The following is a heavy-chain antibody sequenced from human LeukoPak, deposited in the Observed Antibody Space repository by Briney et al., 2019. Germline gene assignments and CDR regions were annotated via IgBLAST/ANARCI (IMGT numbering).Heavy chain of an antibody. Sequence: PSQTLSLTCTVSGGSISSGGYYWSWIRQHPGKGLEWIGYIYYSGSTYYNPSLKSRVTISVDTSKNQFSLKLSSVTAADTAVYYCASEITMVRPHTQQNWFDPWGQGTLVTVSS. CDR3: ASEITMVRPHTQQNWFDP. V-gene: IGHV4-31*03. D-gene: IGHD3-10*01. CDR2: IYYSGST. J-gene: IGHJ5*02. CDR1: GGSISSGGYY.